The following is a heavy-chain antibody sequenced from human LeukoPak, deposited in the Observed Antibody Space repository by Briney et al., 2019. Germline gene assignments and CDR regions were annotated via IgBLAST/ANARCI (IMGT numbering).Heavy chain of an antibody. CDR2: ISAYNGNT. CDR3: ARGIHDILTGYYRGSFFFDY. CDR1: GYTFTSYG. D-gene: IGHD3-9*01. V-gene: IGHV1-18*01. Sequence: ASVKVSCKASGYTFTSYGISWVRQAPGQGLEWMGWISAYNGNTNYAQKLQGRVTMTTDTSTSTAYMELRSLRSDDTAVYYCARGIHDILTGYYRGSFFFDYWGQGTLVTVSS. J-gene: IGHJ4*02.